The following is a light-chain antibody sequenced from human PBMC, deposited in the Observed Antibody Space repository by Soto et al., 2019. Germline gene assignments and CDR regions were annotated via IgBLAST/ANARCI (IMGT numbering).Light chain of an antibody. CDR1: QSVSSY. Sequence: EIVLTQSPATLSFPPGDRATLSCRASQSVSSYLAWYQQRPGQAPRLLIYDASNRATGIPARFSGSGSGTDFTLTISSLEPDDFAVYFCQQRSNWPLTFGGGTTLDI. J-gene: IGKJ4*01. CDR3: QQRSNWPLT. V-gene: IGKV3-11*01. CDR2: DAS.